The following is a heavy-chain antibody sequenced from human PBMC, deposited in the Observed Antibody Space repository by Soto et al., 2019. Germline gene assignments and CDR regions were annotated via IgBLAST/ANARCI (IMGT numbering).Heavy chain of an antibody. Sequence: SETLSLTCTVSGGSISSGGYYWSWIRQHPGKGLEWIGYIYYSGSTYYNPSLKSRVAISVDTSKNQFSLKLSSVTAADTAVYYCARGPRMVRGVIGAFDIWGQGTMVPVSS. CDR1: GGSISSGGYY. J-gene: IGHJ3*02. D-gene: IGHD3-10*01. CDR2: IYYSGST. CDR3: ARGPRMVRGVIGAFDI. V-gene: IGHV4-31*03.